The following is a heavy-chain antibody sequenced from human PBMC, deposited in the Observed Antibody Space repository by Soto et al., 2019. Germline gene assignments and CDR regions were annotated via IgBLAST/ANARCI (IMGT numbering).Heavy chain of an antibody. CDR1: GFTFSSYA. CDR2: ISSNGGST. D-gene: IGHD2-15*01. CDR3: ARSGEGYCSGGSCYNWFDP. V-gene: IGHV3-64*01. Sequence: GGSLRLSCAASGFTFSSYAMHWVRQAPGKGLEYVSAISSNGGSTYYANSVKGRFTISRDNSKNTLYLQMGSLRAEDMAVYYCARSGEGYCSGGSCYNWFDPWGQGTLVTVSS. J-gene: IGHJ5*02.